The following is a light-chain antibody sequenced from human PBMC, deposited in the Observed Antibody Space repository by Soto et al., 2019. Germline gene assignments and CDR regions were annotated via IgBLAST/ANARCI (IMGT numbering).Light chain of an antibody. CDR1: DSNIGSNT. Sequence: QSALTQPSSVSGTPGQRVTISCSGSDSNIGSNTVNWYQQLPGAAPQLLIYTNFQRPSGIPDRFSGSKSVTSASLAISGLQSEGEAHYYCAVWDDSLNGWAFGGGTKVTVL. CDR2: TNF. V-gene: IGLV1-44*01. CDR3: AVWDDSLNGWA. J-gene: IGLJ2*01.